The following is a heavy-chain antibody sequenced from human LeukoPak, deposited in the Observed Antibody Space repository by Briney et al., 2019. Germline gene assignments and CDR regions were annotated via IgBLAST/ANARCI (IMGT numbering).Heavy chain of an antibody. CDR2: IEQNESNK. CDR1: GFTFNTYT. CDR3: VRQSEGLDY. V-gene: IGHV3-30-3*01. Sequence: GGSLRLSCAASGFTFNTYTMHWVRQAPGKGLEWVAVIEQNESNKYYADSVRGRFTISRDNSKNTLYLQMSSLTAEDTAVYFCVRQSEGLDYRGQGTLVTVSS. J-gene: IGHJ4*02. D-gene: IGHD5/OR15-5a*01.